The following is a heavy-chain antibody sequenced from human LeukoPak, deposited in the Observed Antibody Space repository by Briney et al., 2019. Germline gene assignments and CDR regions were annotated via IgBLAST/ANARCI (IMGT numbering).Heavy chain of an antibody. V-gene: IGHV1-2*02. CDR1: GYTFTGYY. J-gene: IGHJ4*02. Sequence: GASVKLSCKASGYTFTGYYMHWVRQAPGQGLEWMGWINPNSGGTNHAQKFQGRVTMTRDTSISTAYMELSRLRSDDTAVYYCARDRPLDADDYYGFYYFDYWGQGTLVTVSS. D-gene: IGHD3-10*01. CDR3: ARDRPLDADDYYGFYYFDY. CDR2: INPNSGGT.